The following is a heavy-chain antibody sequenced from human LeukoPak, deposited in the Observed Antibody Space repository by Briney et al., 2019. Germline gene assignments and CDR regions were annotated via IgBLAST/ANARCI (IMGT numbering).Heavy chain of an antibody. CDR2: IYTSGST. D-gene: IGHD1/OR15-1a*01. CDR3: ARDPPTWSNSAGYYYYYYMDV. Sequence: SETLSLTCTVSGGSISSYYWSWIRQPAGKGQEWIGRIYTSGSTNYSPSLKSRVTMSVDTSKNQFSLKLSSVTAADTAVYYCARDPPTWSNSAGYYYYYYMDVWGKGTTVTVSS. CDR1: GGSISSYY. J-gene: IGHJ6*03. V-gene: IGHV4-4*07.